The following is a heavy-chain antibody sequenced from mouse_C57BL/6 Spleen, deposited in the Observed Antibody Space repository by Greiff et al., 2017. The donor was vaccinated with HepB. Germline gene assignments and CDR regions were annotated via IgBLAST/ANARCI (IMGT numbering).Heavy chain of an antibody. CDR2: IRNKANGYTT. J-gene: IGHJ4*01. CDR1: GFTFTDYY. CDR3: ARAPLLWDYYAMDY. V-gene: IGHV7-3*01. D-gene: IGHD2-1*01. Sequence: EVKLVESGGGLVQPGGSLSLSCAASGFTFTDYYMSWVRQPPGKALEWLGFIRNKANGYTTEYSASVKGRFTISRDNSQSILYLQMNALRAEDSATYYCARAPLLWDYYAMDYWGQGTSVTVSS.